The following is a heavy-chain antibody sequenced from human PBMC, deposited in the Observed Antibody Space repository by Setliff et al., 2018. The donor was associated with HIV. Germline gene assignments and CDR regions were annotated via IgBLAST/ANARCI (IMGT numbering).Heavy chain of an antibody. Sequence: PGGSLRLSCAASGFTFSTYNMNWVRQAPGKGLEWLSYIGTSTTIIYYADSVRDRFTISRDIAKNSLYLQMNSLRPEDTAVYYCARGTQGSGKTPYDYWGQGTLVTVSS. J-gene: IGHJ4*02. CDR3: ARGTQGSGKTPYDY. CDR2: IGTSTTII. D-gene: IGHD3-10*01. V-gene: IGHV3-48*01. CDR1: GFTFSTYN.